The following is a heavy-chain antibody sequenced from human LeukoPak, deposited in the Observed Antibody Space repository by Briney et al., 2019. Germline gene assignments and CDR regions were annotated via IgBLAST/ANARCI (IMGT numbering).Heavy chain of an antibody. J-gene: IGHJ4*02. CDR1: GYTFINFA. V-gene: IGHV1-3*01. CDR3: ARGPRAAADDY. CDR2: INAGNGNT. D-gene: IGHD6-13*01. Sequence: ASVKVSCEASGYTFINFAINWGRQAPGQRPEWLGWINAGNGNTKYSQKFQGRLTIIRDTSASTAYMELSNLTSQDTAVYYCARGPRAAADDYWGQGTLVTVSS.